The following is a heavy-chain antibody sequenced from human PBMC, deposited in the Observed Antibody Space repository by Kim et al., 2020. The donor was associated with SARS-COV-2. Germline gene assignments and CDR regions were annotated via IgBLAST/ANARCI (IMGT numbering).Heavy chain of an antibody. CDR3: ARGDSSGYYYFDY. J-gene: IGHJ4*02. Sequence: YSQKFQGRDTITRDTSASTAYMELSSLRSEDTAVYYCARGDSSGYYYFDYWGQGTLVTVSS. V-gene: IGHV1-3*01. D-gene: IGHD3-22*01.